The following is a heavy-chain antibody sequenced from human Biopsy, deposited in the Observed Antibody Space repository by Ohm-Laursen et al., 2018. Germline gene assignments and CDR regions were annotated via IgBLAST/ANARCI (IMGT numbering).Heavy chain of an antibody. V-gene: IGHV4-34*01. D-gene: IGHD3-22*01. Sequence: TLSLTCAVYGESFNGYYWSWIRQTPGKGLEWIGEINHSGRTNYNPSLKSRVTISVDTSKNHFSLKVRSLTAADTAVYYCVRGVDYYDPYHYYALDVWGQGTTVTVSS. CDR3: VRGVDYYDPYHYYALDV. CDR2: INHSGRT. J-gene: IGHJ6*02. CDR1: GESFNGYY.